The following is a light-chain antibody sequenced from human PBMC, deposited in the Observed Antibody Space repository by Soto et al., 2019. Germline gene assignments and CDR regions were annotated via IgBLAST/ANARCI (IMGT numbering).Light chain of an antibody. V-gene: IGKV3-15*01. J-gene: IGKJ1*01. CDR3: QQYNNWPWT. Sequence: QSPDTPSVSPGAAATASLRASQSVSSDLAWYQQNPGQPPMLLIYGASTTATGIPATFSGSGCGTEFTLTISSLQSEDFAVYYCQQYNNWPWTFGQGTKVDNK. CDR2: GAS. CDR1: QSVSSD.